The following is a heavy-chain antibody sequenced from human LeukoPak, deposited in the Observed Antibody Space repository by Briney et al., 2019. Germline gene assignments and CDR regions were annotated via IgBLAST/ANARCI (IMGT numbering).Heavy chain of an antibody. CDR1: GITFSGYS. V-gene: IGHV3-48*02. CDR3: ARVGGATAVTMYFEY. D-gene: IGHD1-26*01. CDR2: MTTSGNTI. J-gene: IGHJ4*02. Sequence: QPGGSLRLSCVVSGITFSGYSMIWVRQAPGKGLEWLSFMTTSGNTIFYAESVKDRFTISRDNAKKSLYLQMNSLRDEDTAVYHCARVGGATAVTMYFEYWGQGTLVTVTS.